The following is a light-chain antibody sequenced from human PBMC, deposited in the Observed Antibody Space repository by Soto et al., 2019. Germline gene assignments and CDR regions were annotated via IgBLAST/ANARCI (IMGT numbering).Light chain of an antibody. Sequence: QSALTQPASVSVSPGQSITISCTGTSSDVGSYNYVSWYQQHPGKAPKPMIYEVSDRPSGISSRFSGSKSGNTASLTISGLQTEDEADYYCSSYTSSSTLFGTGTKLTVL. CDR1: SSDVGSYNY. CDR2: EVS. J-gene: IGLJ1*01. V-gene: IGLV2-14*01. CDR3: SSYTSSSTL.